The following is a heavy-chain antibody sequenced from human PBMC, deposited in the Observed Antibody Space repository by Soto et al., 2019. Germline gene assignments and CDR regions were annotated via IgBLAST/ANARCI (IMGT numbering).Heavy chain of an antibody. CDR2: IWYDGSNE. D-gene: IGHD2-2*01. CDR1: GFTFSSYA. V-gene: IGHV3-33*01. Sequence: QVQLVESGGGVVQPGRSLRLSCAASGFTFSSYAMQWVRQAPGKGLEWVAVIWYDGSNEYYADSVKGRFTIPRDNSKNTLYLQINSLRSEDTAVYYCARGPHMPPVPQPVDYWGQGTLVTFSS. J-gene: IGHJ4*02. CDR3: ARGPHMPPVPQPVDY.